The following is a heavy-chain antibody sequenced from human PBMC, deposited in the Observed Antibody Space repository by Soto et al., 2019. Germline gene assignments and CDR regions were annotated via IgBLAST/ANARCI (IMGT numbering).Heavy chain of an antibody. CDR2: INPATGDT. V-gene: IGHV1-3*01. CDR1: GYAFTTSA. J-gene: IGHJ5*02. D-gene: IGHD3-10*01. Sequence: QVHLVQSGAEVQKPGASVRISCQASGYAFTTSAIHWVLQAPGQSLEWRGWINPATGDTKYSQNVRGRVTFALDTSATTAYIDLRSLESHDTAVYYCARAAGRSKLLPYYFDPWGQGTLVTVSS. CDR3: ARAAGRSKLLPYYFDP.